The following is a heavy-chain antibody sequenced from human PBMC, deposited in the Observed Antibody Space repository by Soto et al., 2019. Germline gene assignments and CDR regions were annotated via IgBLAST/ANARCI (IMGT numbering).Heavy chain of an antibody. CDR1: GCRFTSYW. D-gene: IGHD6-13*01. Sequence: GEALKISGKGSGCRFTSYWFGCVRQMPGKGLEWMGIIYPGDSDTRYSPSFQGQVTISADKSISTAYLQWSSLKASDTAMYYCARGSSWYVEVGRMDVWCQGITVSVS. CDR2: IYPGDSDT. V-gene: IGHV5-51*01. CDR3: ARGSSWYVEVGRMDV. J-gene: IGHJ6*02.